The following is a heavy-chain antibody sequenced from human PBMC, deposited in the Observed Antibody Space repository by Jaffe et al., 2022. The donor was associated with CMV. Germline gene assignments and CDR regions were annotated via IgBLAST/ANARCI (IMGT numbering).Heavy chain of an antibody. V-gene: IGHV4-39*01. CDR1: GGSISSSSYY. CDR3: ARSYYDFWSGYFLYDY. J-gene: IGHJ4*02. CDR2: IYYSGST. D-gene: IGHD3-3*01. Sequence: QLQLQESGPGLVKPSETLSLTCTVSGGSISSSSYYWGWIRQPPGKGLEWIGSIYYSGSTYYNPSLKSRVTISVDTSKNQFSLKLSSVTAADTAVYYCARSYYDFWSGYFLYDYWGQGTLVTVSS.